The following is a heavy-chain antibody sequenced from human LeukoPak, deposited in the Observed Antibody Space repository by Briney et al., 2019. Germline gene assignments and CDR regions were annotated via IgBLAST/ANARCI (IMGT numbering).Heavy chain of an antibody. CDR3: ARHVYGEYGPGDY. D-gene: IGHD4-17*01. V-gene: IGHV4-34*01. CDR1: GGSFSGYY. J-gene: IGHJ4*02. Sequence: SETLSLTCAVYGGSFSGYYWSWIRQPPGKGLEWIGEINHSGSTNYNPSLKSRVTISVDTSKNQFSLKLSSVTAADTAVYYCARHVYGEYGPGDYWGQGILVTVSS. CDR2: INHSGST.